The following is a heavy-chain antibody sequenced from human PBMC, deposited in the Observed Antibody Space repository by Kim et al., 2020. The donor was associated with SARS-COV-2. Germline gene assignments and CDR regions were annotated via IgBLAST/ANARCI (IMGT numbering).Heavy chain of an antibody. CDR3: ASIPGIAAAGTVRSYYYGMDV. D-gene: IGHD6-13*01. CDR1: GGTFSSYA. V-gene: IGHV1-69*04. Sequence: SVKVSCKASGGTFSSYAISWVRQAPGQGLEWMGRIIPILGIANYAQKFQGRVTITADKSTSTAYMELSSLRSEDTAVYYCASIPGIAAAGTVRSYYYGMDVWGQGTTVTVSS. J-gene: IGHJ6*02. CDR2: IIPILGIA.